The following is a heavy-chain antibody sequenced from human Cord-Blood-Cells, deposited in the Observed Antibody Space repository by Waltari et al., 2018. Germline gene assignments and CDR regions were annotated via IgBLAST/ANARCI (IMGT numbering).Heavy chain of an antibody. D-gene: IGHD6-13*01. CDR1: GGSFSGYY. J-gene: IGHJ4*02. CDR3: ARGPSSSFDY. V-gene: IGHV4-34*01. Sequence: QVLLQQWGAGLLKPSETLSLTCAVYGGSFSGYYWSWIRQPPGKGLEWIGEIKHSGSTNYNPSLKSRVTISVDTSKNQFSLKLSSVTAADTAVYYCARGPSSSFDYWGQGTLVTVSS. CDR2: IKHSGST.